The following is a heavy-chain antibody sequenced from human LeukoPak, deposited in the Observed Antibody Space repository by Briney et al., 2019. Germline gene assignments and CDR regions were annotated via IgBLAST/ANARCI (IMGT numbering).Heavy chain of an antibody. CDR1: GYTFTSYA. J-gene: IGHJ6*02. D-gene: IGHD6-6*01. Sequence: ASVKVSCKASGYTFTSYAMHWVRQAPGQRLEWMGWINAGNGNTKYSQKFQGRVTITADESTSTAYMELSSLRSEDTAVYYCARDNAPSSIAARLLEFYYYYGMDVWGQGTTVTVSS. CDR3: ARDNAPSSIAARLLEFYYYYGMDV. V-gene: IGHV1-3*01. CDR2: INAGNGNT.